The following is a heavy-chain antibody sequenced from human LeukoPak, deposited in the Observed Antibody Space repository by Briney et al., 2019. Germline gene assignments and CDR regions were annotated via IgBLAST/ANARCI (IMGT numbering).Heavy chain of an antibody. CDR2: INHSGST. Sequence: SETLSLTCAVYGGSFSGYYWSWIRQPPGKGLEWIGEINHSGSTNYNPSLKSRVTISVDTSKNQFSLKLSSVTAADTAVYYCARGSVRPRITMVRGTRTSPPYYFDYWGQGTLVTVSS. J-gene: IGHJ4*02. CDR1: GGSFSGYY. D-gene: IGHD3-10*01. CDR3: ARGSVRPRITMVRGTRTSPPYYFDY. V-gene: IGHV4-34*01.